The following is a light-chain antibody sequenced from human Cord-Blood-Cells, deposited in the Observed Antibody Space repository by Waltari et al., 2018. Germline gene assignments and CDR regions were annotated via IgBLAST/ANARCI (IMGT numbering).Light chain of an antibody. CDR3: QQYNNWPRT. J-gene: IGKJ1*01. V-gene: IGKV3-15*01. Sequence: EIVMTQSPATLSGSPGERATLSCRASQSVSSNLAWYQQKPGQAPRPRIYGASTRATGIPDRFSGSGSGTEFTLTISSLQSEDFAVYYCQQYNNWPRTFGQGTKVEIK. CDR2: GAS. CDR1: QSVSSN.